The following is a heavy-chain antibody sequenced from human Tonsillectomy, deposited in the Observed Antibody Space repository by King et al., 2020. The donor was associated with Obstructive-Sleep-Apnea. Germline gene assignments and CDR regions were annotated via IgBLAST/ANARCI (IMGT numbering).Heavy chain of an antibody. V-gene: IGHV4-39*07. CDR1: CGSITSSRFS. CDR3: ARDAIVATLDY. Sequence: QLQESGPGLVKPSETLSLTCTVSCGSITSSRFSLGWIRQPPGKGLWWIGSIYYSGGTYSNPTLKGLFTISVDTSKNQFSLKLSSVTASDTAVYYCARDAIVATLDYWGQGTLVTVSS. D-gene: IGHD5-12*01. J-gene: IGHJ4*02. CDR2: IYYSGGT.